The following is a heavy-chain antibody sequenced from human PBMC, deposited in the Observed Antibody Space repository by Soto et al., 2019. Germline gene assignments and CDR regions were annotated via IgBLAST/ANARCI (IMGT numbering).Heavy chain of an antibody. V-gene: IGHV2-26*01. D-gene: IGHD5-12*01. J-gene: IGHJ4*02. CDR1: GLSFNNTRMG. Sequence: LGNATRRLTLSCTFSGLSFNNTRMGVSWIRQPPGKALEWLAHIFSNDEKSYSTSLKSRLTISKDTSKSQVVLTMTNMDPVDTATYYCARTGGYEESFDYWGQGTLVTVSS. CDR2: IFSNDEK. CDR3: ARTGGYEESFDY.